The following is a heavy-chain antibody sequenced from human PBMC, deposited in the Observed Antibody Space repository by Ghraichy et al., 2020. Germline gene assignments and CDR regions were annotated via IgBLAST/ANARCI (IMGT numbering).Heavy chain of an antibody. V-gene: IGHV4-39*01. D-gene: IGHD4-17*01. CDR1: GGSISSSSYY. CDR2: IYYSGST. J-gene: IGHJ6*03. Sequence: SETLSLTCTVSGGSISSSSYYWGWIRQPPGKGLEWIGSIYYSGSTYYNPSLKSRVTISVDTSKNQFSLKLSSVTAADTAVYYCASLGAPDYGDSSLNYYYYMDVWGKGTTVTVSS. CDR3: ASLGAPDYGDSSLNYYYYMDV.